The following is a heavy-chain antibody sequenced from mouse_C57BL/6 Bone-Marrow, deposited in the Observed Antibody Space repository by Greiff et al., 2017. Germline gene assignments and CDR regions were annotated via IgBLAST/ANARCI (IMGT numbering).Heavy chain of an antibody. CDR1: GYTFTSYW. Sequence: QVQLKQPGAELVKPGASVKLSCKASGYTFTSYWMHWVKQRPGQGLEWIGMIHPNSGSTNYNEKFKSKATLTVDKSSSTAYMQLSSLTSEDSAVYYCARLRGKSYYYGSSSFAYWGQGTLVTVSA. J-gene: IGHJ3*01. CDR3: ARLRGKSYYYGSSSFAY. D-gene: IGHD1-1*01. V-gene: IGHV1-64*01. CDR2: IHPNSGST.